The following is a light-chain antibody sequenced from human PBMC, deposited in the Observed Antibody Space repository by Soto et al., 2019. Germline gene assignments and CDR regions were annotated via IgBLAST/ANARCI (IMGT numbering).Light chain of an antibody. CDR1: QSVDSN. CDR2: GAS. V-gene: IGKV3D-15*01. J-gene: IGKJ4*01. Sequence: EIVMTQSPGTLSVSTGEGATLSCRASQSVDSNLAWYQQKPGQAPRLLIYGASTRATGIPDRFRGSGSGTEFTLTISSRQSEDFAVYYCQQYDSWPLTFGGGTKVEIK. CDR3: QQYDSWPLT.